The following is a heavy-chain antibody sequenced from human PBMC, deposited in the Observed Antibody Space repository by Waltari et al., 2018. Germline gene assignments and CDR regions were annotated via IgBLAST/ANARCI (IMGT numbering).Heavy chain of an antibody. Sequence: QLVESGGGLVKPGGSLRLSCATSGFRFSNYGMNWVRQGPGKGLGCVSFISGSGKYVYYADSVKGRFTISRDNGKNLVYLEMTGLRAEDTALYYCARGRKTTVVTAWDFWGQGTLVTVYS. D-gene: IGHD2-15*01. CDR3: ARGRKTTVVTAWDF. CDR2: ISGSGKYV. J-gene: IGHJ1*01. CDR1: GFRFSNYG. V-gene: IGHV3-21*06.